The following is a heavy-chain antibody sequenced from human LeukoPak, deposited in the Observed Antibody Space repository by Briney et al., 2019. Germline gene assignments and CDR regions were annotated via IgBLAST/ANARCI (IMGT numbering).Heavy chain of an antibody. Sequence: PSETLSLTCTVSGGSISSGSYYWSWIRQPAGKGLEWIGRIYTSGSTNYNPSLKSRVTISVDTSKNQFSLKLSSVTAADTAVYYCAREVRFLEWFPREAKYYYYYMDVWGKGTTVTVSS. J-gene: IGHJ6*03. CDR3: AREVRFLEWFPREAKYYYYYMDV. CDR2: IYTSGST. D-gene: IGHD3-3*01. V-gene: IGHV4-61*02. CDR1: GGSISSGSYY.